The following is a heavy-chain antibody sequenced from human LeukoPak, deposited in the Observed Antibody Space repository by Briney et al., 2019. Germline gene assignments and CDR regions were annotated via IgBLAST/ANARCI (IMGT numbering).Heavy chain of an antibody. D-gene: IGHD1-26*01. CDR1: GYTFIDYY. Sequence: ASVKVSCKASGYTFIDYYIHWVRQAPGQGLEWMGRINPKSGGTNHARKFQGRVTMTRDTSISTAYMELSSLRSDDTAVYFCARETYNGRYYYFDYWGQGTLVTVSS. CDR2: INPKSGGT. V-gene: IGHV1-2*06. CDR3: ARETYNGRYYYFDY. J-gene: IGHJ4*02.